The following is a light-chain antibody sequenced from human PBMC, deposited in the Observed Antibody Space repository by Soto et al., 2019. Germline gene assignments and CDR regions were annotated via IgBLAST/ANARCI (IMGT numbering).Light chain of an antibody. CDR3: QQANSFPIT. V-gene: IGKV1-12*01. Sequence: DIQMTQSPSSVSASVGDRVTITCRASQGISSCLAWYQQKPGKAPKLLIYAASSLQSGVPSRFSGSGSGTDFTLIISSLQPEDFATYYCQQANSFPITFGQGTRLEIK. CDR2: AAS. CDR1: QGISSC. J-gene: IGKJ5*01.